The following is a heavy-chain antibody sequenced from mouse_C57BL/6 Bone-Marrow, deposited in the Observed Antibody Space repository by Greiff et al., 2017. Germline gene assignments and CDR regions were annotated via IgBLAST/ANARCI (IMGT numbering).Heavy chain of an antibody. CDR3: ARSTVVANWYFDV. J-gene: IGHJ1*03. D-gene: IGHD1-1*01. V-gene: IGHV1-63*01. CDR1: GYTFTNYW. Sequence: QVQLKESGAELVRPGTSVKMSCKASGYTFTNYWIGWAKQRPGHGLEWIGDIYPGGGYTNYNEKFKGKATLTADKSSSTAYMQFSSLTSEDSAIYYFARSTVVANWYFDVWGTGTTVTVSS. CDR2: IYPGGGYT.